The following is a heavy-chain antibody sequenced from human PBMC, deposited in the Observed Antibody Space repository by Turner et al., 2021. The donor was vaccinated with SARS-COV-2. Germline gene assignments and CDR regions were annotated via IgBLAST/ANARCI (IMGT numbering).Heavy chain of an antibody. CDR1: GFTFSSYG. Sequence: QVQLVESGGGAAEPGRSLRLSCADSGFTFSSYGMHLVRQAPGKGLEWVAVISYDGSNEYYADSVKGRFTISRDNSKNTLYLQMNSLRTEDSAVYYCAKDFPFAVVIESDYWGQGTLVTVSS. CDR2: ISYDGSNE. V-gene: IGHV3-30*18. CDR3: AKDFPFAVVIESDY. D-gene: IGHD3-3*01. J-gene: IGHJ4*02.